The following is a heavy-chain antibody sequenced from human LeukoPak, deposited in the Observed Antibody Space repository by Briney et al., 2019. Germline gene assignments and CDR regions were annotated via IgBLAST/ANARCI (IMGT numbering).Heavy chain of an antibody. D-gene: IGHD5-12*01. V-gene: IGHV1-18*01. CDR2: ISAYNGNT. CDR1: GYTFTSYG. CDR3: ARIPGRLRADYYYYYMDV. Sequence: ASVKVSYKASGYTFTSYGISWVRQAPGQGLEWMGWISAYNGNTNYAQKLQGRVTMTTDTSTSTAYMELRSLRSDDTAVYYCARIPGRLRADYYYYYMDVWGKGTTVTVSS. J-gene: IGHJ6*03.